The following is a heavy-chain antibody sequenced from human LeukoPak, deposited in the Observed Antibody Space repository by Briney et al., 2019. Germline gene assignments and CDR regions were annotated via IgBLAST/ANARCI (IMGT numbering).Heavy chain of an antibody. CDR1: GLTFSSYG. CDR3: ATEEGYLTNSGNYKGVDY. CDR2: IRYDGSNK. D-gene: IGHD1-26*01. V-gene: IGHV3-30*02. J-gene: IGHJ4*02. Sequence: GGSLRLSCAASGLTFSSYGMHWVRQAPGKGLEWVAFIRYDGSNKYYADSVKGRFTISRDNSKDTLYLQMNSRRAEDTAVYYCATEEGYLTNSGNYKGVDYWGQGTLVTVSS.